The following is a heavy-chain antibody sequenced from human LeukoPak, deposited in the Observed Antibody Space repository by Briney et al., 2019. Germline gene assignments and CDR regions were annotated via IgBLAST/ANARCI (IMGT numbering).Heavy chain of an antibody. Sequence: PGGSLRLSCAASGFILSDNYMSWIHQAPGKGLEWVSYISSSGSTIYYADSVKGRFTISRDNAKNSLYLQMNSLRAEDTAVYYCAELGITMIGGVWGKGTTVTISS. CDR3: AELGITMIGGV. J-gene: IGHJ6*04. D-gene: IGHD3-10*02. V-gene: IGHV3-11*04. CDR1: GFILSDNY. CDR2: ISSSGSTI.